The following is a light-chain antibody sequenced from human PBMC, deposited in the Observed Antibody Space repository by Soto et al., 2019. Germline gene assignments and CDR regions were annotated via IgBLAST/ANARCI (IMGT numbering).Light chain of an antibody. CDR1: QGINSW. J-gene: IGKJ1*01. CDR3: QQGNGFPWT. Sequence: DIQMTQSPSSVSASVRDRVTITCRASQGINSWLAWYQQKAGKAPNLLIYAASSLQSGVPSRFSGSGSGTDFTLTINSLQPEDSASYYCQQGNGFPWTFGQGTKVEIK. V-gene: IGKV1-12*02. CDR2: AAS.